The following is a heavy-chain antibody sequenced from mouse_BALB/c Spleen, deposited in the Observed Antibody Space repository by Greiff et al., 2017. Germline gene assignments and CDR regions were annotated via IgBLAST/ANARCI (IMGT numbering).Heavy chain of an antibody. CDR1: GFSLTSYG. CDR2: IWSGGST. V-gene: IGHV2-2*02. J-gene: IGHJ4*01. D-gene: IGHD2-4*01. Sequence: VQLKESGPGLVQPSQSLSITCTVSGFSLTSYGVHWVRQSPGKGLEWLGVIWSGGSTDYNAAFISRLSISKDNSKSQVFFKMNSLQANDTAIYYCAKYDYDGGYYAMDYWGQGTSVTVSS. CDR3: AKYDYDGGYYAMDY.